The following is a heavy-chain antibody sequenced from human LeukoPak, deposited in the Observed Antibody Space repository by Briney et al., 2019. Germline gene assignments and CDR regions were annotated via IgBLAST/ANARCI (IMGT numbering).Heavy chain of an antibody. CDR3: ASGPYGYGGFAI. V-gene: IGHV1-2*06. CDR1: GYTFTGYY. J-gene: IGHJ3*02. D-gene: IGHD5-18*01. CDR2: INPNSGGT. Sequence: ASVKVSCKACGYTFTGYYMHWVRQAPGQGLEWMGRINPNSGGTDYAQKFQGRVTMTRDTSISTAYMELSRLRSDDTAVYYCASGPYGYGGFAIWGQGTMVTVSS.